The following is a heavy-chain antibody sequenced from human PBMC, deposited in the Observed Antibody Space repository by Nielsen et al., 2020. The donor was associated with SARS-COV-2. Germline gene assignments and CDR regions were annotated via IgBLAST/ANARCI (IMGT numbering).Heavy chain of an antibody. D-gene: IGHD5-24*01. Sequence: GESLKISCAASGFTFSIYWLHWVRQAPGKGLVWVSRIKNDGSGTRYADSVEGRFTISRDNAKNSLYLQMNSLRAEDTALYYCAKDSLPWGYNYDYWGQGTLVTVSS. J-gene: IGHJ4*02. CDR1: GFTFSIYW. CDR3: AKDSLPWGYNYDY. CDR2: IKNDGSGT. V-gene: IGHV3-74*01.